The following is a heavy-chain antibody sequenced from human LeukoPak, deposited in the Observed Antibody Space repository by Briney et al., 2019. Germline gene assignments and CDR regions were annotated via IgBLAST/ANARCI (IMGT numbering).Heavy chain of an antibody. CDR3: ARQREGYFDL. Sequence: SETLSLTCAVYVESFSGYYWSWIRQPPGKGLEWIGEINHSGSTNYNPSLKSRVSISVVTSKNQFSLKLSSVTAADTAVYYCARQREGYFDLWGRGTRVTVSS. V-gene: IGHV4-34*01. CDR2: INHSGST. J-gene: IGHJ2*01. CDR1: VESFSGYY.